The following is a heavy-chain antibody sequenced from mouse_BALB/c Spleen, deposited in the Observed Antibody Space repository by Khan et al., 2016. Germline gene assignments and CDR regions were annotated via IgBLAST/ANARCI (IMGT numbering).Heavy chain of an antibody. CDR2: IDPENGNT. D-gene: IGHD2-3*01. CDR3: ALDGSWFAY. V-gene: IGHV14-1*02. CDR1: GFNIKDYY. Sequence: LQLQQPGAELVRPGALVKLSCKASGFNIKDYYMHWVKQRPDPGLEWLGWIDPENGNTIYDPKFQGKARTTADTSSNTAYLQLSSLTSGDTAVYYCALDGSWFAYWGQGTLVPVSA. J-gene: IGHJ3*01.